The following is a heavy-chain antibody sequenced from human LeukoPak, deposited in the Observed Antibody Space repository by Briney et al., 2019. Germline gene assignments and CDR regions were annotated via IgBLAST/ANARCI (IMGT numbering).Heavy chain of an antibody. CDR1: GFTFSIYG. D-gene: IGHD6-19*01. Sequence: PGGSLRLSCAASGFTFSIYGMHWVRQAPGKGLEWVAVISYDGSNIYYADSVKGRFTISRDNSKNTLYLQMNSLRPEDTAVYYCAKRREEYSSGWYYLDYWGQGTLVTVSS. CDR3: AKRREEYSSGWYYLDY. J-gene: IGHJ4*02. V-gene: IGHV3-30*18. CDR2: ISYDGSNI.